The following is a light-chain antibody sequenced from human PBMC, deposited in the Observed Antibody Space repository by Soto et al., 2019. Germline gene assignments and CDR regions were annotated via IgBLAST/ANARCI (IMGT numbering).Light chain of an antibody. CDR3: CSYAGSRV. Sequence: QSALTQPASVSGSPDRWFTIPGPETRSDVGSYNLVSWKHQHQGKAPKLMIYQGSKRPSGVSNRFSGSKSGKTASLTISGLQAEDEADYYCCSYAGSRVFGGGTKLTVL. CDR1: RSDVGSYNL. CDR2: QGS. J-gene: IGLJ3*02. V-gene: IGLV2-23*01.